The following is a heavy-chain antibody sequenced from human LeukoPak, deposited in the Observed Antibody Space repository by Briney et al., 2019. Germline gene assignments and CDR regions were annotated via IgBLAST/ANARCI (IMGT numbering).Heavy chain of an antibody. J-gene: IGHJ4*02. CDR2: ISPSGGST. CDR3: AKSNIFRFLEWPQYFDS. Sequence: ASVKVSCKASGYTFNTYAMNWVRQAPGQGPEWMGVISPSGGSTIYAQKFKGRVTLTRDMSTSTDYLELSSLRSEDTAVYYCAKSNIFRFLEWPQYFDSWGQGTLVTVSA. V-gene: IGHV1-46*02. D-gene: IGHD3-3*01. CDR1: GYTFNTYA.